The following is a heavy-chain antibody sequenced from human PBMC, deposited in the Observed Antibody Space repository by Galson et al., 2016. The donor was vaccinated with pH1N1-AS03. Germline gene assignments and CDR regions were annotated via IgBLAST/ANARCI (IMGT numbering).Heavy chain of an antibody. Sequence: SVKVSCKASGYTFTSYTMIWVRQAPGQGLECMGWINTNTGNPTYAQGFTGRFAFSLDTSVSTAYLQIGSLTAEDNAGYYFARGYMAVYGCWDYWGQGTLVTVSS. V-gene: IGHV7-4-1*01. CDR2: INTNTGNP. J-gene: IGHJ4*02. CDR3: ARGYMAVYGCWDY. D-gene: IGHD6-19*01. CDR1: GYTFTSYT.